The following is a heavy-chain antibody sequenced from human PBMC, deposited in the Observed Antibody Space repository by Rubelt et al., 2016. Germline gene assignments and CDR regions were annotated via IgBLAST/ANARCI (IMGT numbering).Heavy chain of an antibody. CDR2: IYYSGST. V-gene: IGHV4-39*01. Sequence: QLQLQESGPGLVKPSETLSLTCTVSGGSISSSSYYWGWIRPPPGKGLEWIGSIYYSGSTSYNPSLKGRVPISVDTSKNQCSLKLSSVTAADTAVYYCARQADSSSWYVTGCFDYWGQGTLVTVSS. J-gene: IGHJ4*02. CDR3: ARQADSSSWYVTGCFDY. D-gene: IGHD6-13*01. CDR1: GGSISSSSYY.